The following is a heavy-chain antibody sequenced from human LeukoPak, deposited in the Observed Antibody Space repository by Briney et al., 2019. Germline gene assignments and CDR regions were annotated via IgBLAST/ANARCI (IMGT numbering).Heavy chain of an antibody. CDR3: ARLDLGSHGIPNYFDY. J-gene: IGHJ4*02. CDR2: IYPGDSDT. Sequence: GESLKISCKGSGYSFTSYWIGRVRQMPGKGLEWMGIIYPGDSDTRYSPSFQGQVTISADKSISTAYLQWSSLKASDTAMYYCARLDLGSHGIPNYFDYWGQGTLVTVSS. D-gene: IGHD1-26*01. V-gene: IGHV5-51*01. CDR1: GYSFTSYW.